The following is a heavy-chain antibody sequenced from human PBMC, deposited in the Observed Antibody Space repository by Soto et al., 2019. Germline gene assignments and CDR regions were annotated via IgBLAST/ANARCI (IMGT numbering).Heavy chain of an antibody. CDR1: GFSLSTNEVG. Sequence: QTTLKESGPTLVKPTQTLTLTCTFSGFSLSTNEVGVGWIRQPPGKALEWLALIYSDDHKRYSPSLQSRLTIAKDTSKNQVVLTMTNVDPVDTATYYCAHLPKTYGDYVESYYFDYWGQGTLVTVSS. J-gene: IGHJ4*02. CDR2: IYSDDHK. D-gene: IGHD4-17*01. CDR3: AHLPKTYGDYVESYYFDY. V-gene: IGHV2-5*02.